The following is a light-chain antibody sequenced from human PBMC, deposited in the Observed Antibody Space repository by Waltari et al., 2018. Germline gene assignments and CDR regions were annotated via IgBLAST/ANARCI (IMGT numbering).Light chain of an antibody. Sequence: DIQMTQSPSSVSASVGDRVTLTCRASQGISSRVAWYQQKPGKAPKLLISDASSLHSGVPSRCSGSGSGTDFTLTIRSLQPEDFATYYCQQVNSFPRTFGQGTKVEVK. CDR1: QGISSR. CDR3: QQVNSFPRT. CDR2: DAS. V-gene: IGKV1-12*01. J-gene: IGKJ1*01.